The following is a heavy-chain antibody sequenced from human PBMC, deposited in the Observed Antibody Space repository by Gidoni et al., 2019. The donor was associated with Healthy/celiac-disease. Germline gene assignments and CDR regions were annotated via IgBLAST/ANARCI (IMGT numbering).Heavy chain of an antibody. Sequence: EVQLLASGGGLVQPGGSLRLSCAASGFTFSSYAMSWVRQAPGKGREWVSAISGSGGSTYYADSVKGRFTISRDNSKNTLYLQMNSLRAEDTAVYYCAGVRGYYYYYGMDVWGQGTTVTVSS. CDR3: AGVRGYYYYYGMDV. D-gene: IGHD3-10*01. CDR1: GFTFSSYA. J-gene: IGHJ6*02. CDR2: ISGSGGST. V-gene: IGHV3-23*01.